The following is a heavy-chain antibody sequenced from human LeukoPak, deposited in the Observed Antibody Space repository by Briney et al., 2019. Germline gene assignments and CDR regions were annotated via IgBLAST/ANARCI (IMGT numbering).Heavy chain of an antibody. J-gene: IGHJ4*02. CDR3: AKHEDPIPFAGVTLVC. CDR1: SGSICGGAYS. V-gene: IGHV4-30-2*01. D-gene: IGHD3-16*01. CDR2: IYFRGST. Sequence: SETLPLTCAVSSGSICGGAYSWGWLRQPPGEGLGWVGYIYFRGSTYYNPSLHSRVTISVDTSKSQFSLKLISVTAADTAVYYCAKHEDPIPFAGVTLVCWGQGTLVTVSS.